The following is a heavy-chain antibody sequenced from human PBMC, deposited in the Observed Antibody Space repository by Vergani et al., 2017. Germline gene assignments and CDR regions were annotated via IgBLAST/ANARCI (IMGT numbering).Heavy chain of an antibody. D-gene: IGHD3-22*01. J-gene: IGHJ4*02. V-gene: IGHV1-3*01. CDR3: ARDLGAGYYDSSGPFDY. Sequence: QVQLVQSGAEVKKPGASVKVSCKASGYTFTSYAMHWVRQAPGQRLEWMGWINAGNGNTKYSQKFQGRVTITRDTSASTAYMELSSLRSEDTAVYYCARDLGAGYYDSSGPFDYWGQGTLVTVSS. CDR2: INAGNGNT. CDR1: GYTFTSYA.